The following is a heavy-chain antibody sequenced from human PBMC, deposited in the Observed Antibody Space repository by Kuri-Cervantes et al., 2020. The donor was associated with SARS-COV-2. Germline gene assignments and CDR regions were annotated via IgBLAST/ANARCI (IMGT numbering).Heavy chain of an antibody. Sequence: GESLKISCAASGFTFSSYGMHWVRQAPGKGLEWVAFIRYDGSNKYYADSVKGRFTISRDNSKNTLYLQMNSLRAEDTAVYYRAREGRIGWYFDLWGRGTLVTVSS. CDR2: IRYDGSNK. CDR1: GFTFSSYG. V-gene: IGHV3-30*02. D-gene: IGHD2-15*01. CDR3: AREGRIGWYFDL. J-gene: IGHJ2*01.